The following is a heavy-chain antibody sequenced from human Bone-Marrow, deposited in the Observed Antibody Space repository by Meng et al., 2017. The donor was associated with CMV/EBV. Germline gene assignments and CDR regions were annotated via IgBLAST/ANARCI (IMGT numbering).Heavy chain of an antibody. J-gene: IGHJ4*02. Sequence: SVKVSCKASGGTFSSYAVSWVRQTPGQGLEWMGGIIPFSGTVKYVQKFQGRVTITTDESTSTAYMEMSSLRSEDTAVYYCASSPGLLVPAATVYWGQGNLVNVDS. D-gene: IGHD2-2*01. V-gene: IGHV1-69*05. CDR3: ASSPGLLVPAATVY. CDR1: GGTFSSYA. CDR2: IIPFSGTV.